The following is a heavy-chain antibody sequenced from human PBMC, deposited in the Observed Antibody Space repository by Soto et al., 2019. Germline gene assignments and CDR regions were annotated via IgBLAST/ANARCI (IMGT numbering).Heavy chain of an antibody. CDR3: ARECYYDSRSYFDY. CDR2: IIPIFGTA. J-gene: IGHJ4*02. V-gene: IGHV1-69*06. D-gene: IGHD3-22*01. CDR1: GGTFSSYG. Sequence: SVKVSCKGSGGTFSSYGVSWVRQAPGHGLELMGGIIPIFGTANCAGKFQGRVTITAHKSTSTAYMEMSSRRSEDTGVYYCARECYYDSRSYFDYRSQRTLVPVSS.